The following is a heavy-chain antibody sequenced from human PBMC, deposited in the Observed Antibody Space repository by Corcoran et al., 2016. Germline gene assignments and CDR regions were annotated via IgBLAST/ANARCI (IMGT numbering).Heavy chain of an antibody. Sequence: QVQLVQSGAEVKKPGASVKVSCKASGYTFSSYYMHWVRQAPGQGLEWMGIINPSGGSTSYAQKFQGRVTMTRDTSTSTVYMELSSLRSEDTAVYYCVKDRGSYYFDYWGQGTLVTVSS. J-gene: IGHJ4*02. V-gene: IGHV1-46*01. D-gene: IGHD6-19*01. CDR2: INPSGGST. CDR3: VKDRGSYYFDY. CDR1: GYTFSSYY.